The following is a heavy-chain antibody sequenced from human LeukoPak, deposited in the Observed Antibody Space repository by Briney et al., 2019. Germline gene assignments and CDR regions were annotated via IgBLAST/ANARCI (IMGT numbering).Heavy chain of an antibody. CDR1: GXPFSDYY. J-gene: IGHJ4*02. D-gene: IGHD6-13*01. CDR2: ISASSSYT. Sequence: PGGSLRLSCVVSGXPFSDYYMNWIRQTPGKGLEWISYISASSSYTDYADSVKGRFTISRDNAQNALFLQMNRLRVEDTAVYYCAAGTAADYWGQGNLVTVSS. V-gene: IGHV3-11*03. CDR3: AAGTAADY.